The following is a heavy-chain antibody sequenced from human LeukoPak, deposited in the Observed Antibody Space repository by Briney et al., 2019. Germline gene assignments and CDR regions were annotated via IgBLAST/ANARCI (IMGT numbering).Heavy chain of an antibody. Sequence: PGGSLRLSCAASGFTFSSYWMSWVRQAPEKGLEWVANINQGGSEKYYVDSVRGRSTISRDNAKNSLYLQMNSLRADDTAVYYCARDLDYGDLYYYYYGMDVWGQGTTVTVSS. D-gene: IGHD4-17*01. CDR1: GFTFSSYW. V-gene: IGHV3-7*01. CDR2: INQGGSEK. J-gene: IGHJ6*02. CDR3: ARDLDYGDLYYYYYGMDV.